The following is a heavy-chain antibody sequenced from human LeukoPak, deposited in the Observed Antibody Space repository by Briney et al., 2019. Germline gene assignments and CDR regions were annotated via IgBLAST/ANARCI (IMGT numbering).Heavy chain of an antibody. CDR3: ANHRFSFSGWAYYFDY. V-gene: IGHV3-23*01. J-gene: IGHJ4*02. Sequence: QAGGSLRLSCAASGFTFSNSAMSWVRQAPGKGLEWVSAISGSGGSTYYADSVKGRFTISRDNSKNTLYLQMNSLRAEDTAVYYCANHRFSFSGWAYYFDYWGQGTLVTVSS. CDR2: ISGSGGST. CDR1: GFTFSNSA. D-gene: IGHD6-19*01.